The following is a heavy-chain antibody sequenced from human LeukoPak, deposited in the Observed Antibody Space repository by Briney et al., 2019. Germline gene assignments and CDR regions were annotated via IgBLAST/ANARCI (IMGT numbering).Heavy chain of an antibody. D-gene: IGHD1-14*01. J-gene: IGHJ4*02. CDR2: INSDGSSI. V-gene: IGHV3-74*01. CDR1: GFTLSSYW. CDR3: VRARSSGSNADY. Sequence: GGSLRLSCAASGFTLSSYWQNWVRQAPGKGLVWVSRINSDGSSISYADSVKGRFTISRDNAKNTLYLQMNSVRAEDTGVYYRVRARSSGSNADYWGQGTLVTVSS.